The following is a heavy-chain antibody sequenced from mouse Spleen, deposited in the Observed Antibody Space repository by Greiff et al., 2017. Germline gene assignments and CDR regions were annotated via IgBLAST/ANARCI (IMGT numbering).Heavy chain of an antibody. V-gene: IGHV2-5*01. CDR3: AKNDYSNYLFAY. Sequence: VHLVESGPGLVQPSQSLSITCTVSGFSLTSYGVHWVRQSPGKGLEWLGVIWRGGSTDYNAAFMSRLSITKDNSKSQVFFKMNSLQADDTAIYYCAKNDYSNYLFAYWGQGTLVTVSA. D-gene: IGHD2-5*01. CDR2: IWRGGST. J-gene: IGHJ3*01. CDR1: GFSLTSYG.